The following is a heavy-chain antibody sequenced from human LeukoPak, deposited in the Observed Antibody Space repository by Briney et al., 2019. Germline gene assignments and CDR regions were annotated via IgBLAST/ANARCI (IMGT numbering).Heavy chain of an antibody. J-gene: IGHJ4*02. D-gene: IGHD5-24*01. CDR1: GGTFSSYA. V-gene: IGHV1-69*04. Sequence: SVKVSCKASGGTFSSYAISWVRQAPGQGLEWMGRIIPIFGIANYAQKFQGRVTITADKSTSTAYMELSSLRSEDTAVYYCVRDSVRDGYNSHWGQGTLVTVSS. CDR3: VRDSVRDGYNSH. CDR2: IIPIFGIA.